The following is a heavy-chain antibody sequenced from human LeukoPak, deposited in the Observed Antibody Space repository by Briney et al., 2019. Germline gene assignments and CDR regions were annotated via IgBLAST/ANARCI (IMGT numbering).Heavy chain of an antibody. D-gene: IGHD6-19*01. V-gene: IGHV4-39*07. CDR1: GGSISSSSYY. Sequence: SETLSLTCSVSGGSISSSSYYWGWIRQPPGKGLEWIGNIYYSGSTYYHPSLNSRVTISVDTSKNHFSLKLSSVTAADTAVYYCATSPWYSSGPSFWSQGRMVTVSS. J-gene: IGHJ3*01. CDR2: IYYSGST. CDR3: ATSPWYSSGPSF.